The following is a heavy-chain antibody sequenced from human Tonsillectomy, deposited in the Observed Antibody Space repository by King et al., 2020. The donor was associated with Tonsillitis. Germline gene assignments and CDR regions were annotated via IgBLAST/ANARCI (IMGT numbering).Heavy chain of an antibody. V-gene: IGHV4-30-4*01. D-gene: IGHD6-13*01. CDR3: ARAAAGDLDAYWFDP. J-gene: IGHJ5*02. Sequence: MQLQESGPGLVKPSQTLSLTCTVSGGSISSGDYYWSWIRQPPGKGLEWIGYIYYSGSTYYNPSLKSRVTISVDTSKNQFSLKLSSVTAADTAVYYCARAAAGDLDAYWFDPWGQGTLVTVSS. CDR1: GGSISSGDYY. CDR2: IYYSGST.